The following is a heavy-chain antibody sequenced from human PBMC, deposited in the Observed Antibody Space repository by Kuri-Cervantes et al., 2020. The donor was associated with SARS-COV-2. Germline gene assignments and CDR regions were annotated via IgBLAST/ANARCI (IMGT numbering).Heavy chain of an antibody. Sequence: GGSLRLSCAASGFTFSSYWMHWVRQAPGKGLVWVSRINSDGSSTSYVDSVKGRFTISRDNAKNTLYLQMNSLRAEDTAVYYCASGGPYYDFWSGLTYYYYYGMDVWGQGTTVTVSS. V-gene: IGHV3-74*01. CDR2: INSDGSST. CDR3: ASGGPYYDFWSGLTYYYYYGMDV. D-gene: IGHD3-3*01. J-gene: IGHJ6*02. CDR1: GFTFSSYW.